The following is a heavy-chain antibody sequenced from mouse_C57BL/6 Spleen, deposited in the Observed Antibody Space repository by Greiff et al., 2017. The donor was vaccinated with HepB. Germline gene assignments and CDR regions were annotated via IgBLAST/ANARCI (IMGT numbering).Heavy chain of an antibody. CDR1: GYTFTDYE. J-gene: IGHJ3*01. Sequence: VQLQQSGAELVRPGASVTLSCKASGYTFTDYEMHWVKQTPVHGLEWIGAIDPETGGTAYNQKFKGKAILTADKSSSTAYMELRSLTSEDSAVYYCTRSYDGYYEGGFAYWGQGTLVTVSA. D-gene: IGHD2-3*01. V-gene: IGHV1-15*01. CDR2: IDPETGGT. CDR3: TRSYDGYYEGGFAY.